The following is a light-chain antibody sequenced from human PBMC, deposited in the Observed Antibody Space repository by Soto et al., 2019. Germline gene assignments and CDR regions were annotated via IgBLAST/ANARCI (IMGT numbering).Light chain of an antibody. CDR1: SFNVGTNY. V-gene: IGLV1-51*01. CDR3: GTCDSSLSAVV. Sequence: QSVLTQPPSVSAAPGQKVTISCSGSSFNVGTNYGSWYHHLPGTAPKLLMYDNNKRPSGIPDRFSGSTSGTSATLGITGLPTGDEADYSCGTCDSSLSAVVFGGEPKVTVL. J-gene: IGLJ2*01. CDR2: DNN.